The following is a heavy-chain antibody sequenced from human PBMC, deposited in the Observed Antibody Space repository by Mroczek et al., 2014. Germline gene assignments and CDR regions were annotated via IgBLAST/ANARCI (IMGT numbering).Heavy chain of an antibody. CDR2: IYTSGST. CDR3: ARELWVHTIFGVAQYYFDY. Sequence: QVQLQESGPGLVKPSQTLSLTCTVSGGSISSGSYYWSWIRQPAGKGLEWIGRIYTSGSTNYNPSLKSRVTMSVDTSKNQFSLKLSSVTAADTAVYYCARELWVHTIFGVAQYYFDYWGQGTLVTVSS. D-gene: IGHD3-3*01. CDR1: GGSISSGSYY. V-gene: IGHV4-61*02. J-gene: IGHJ4*02.